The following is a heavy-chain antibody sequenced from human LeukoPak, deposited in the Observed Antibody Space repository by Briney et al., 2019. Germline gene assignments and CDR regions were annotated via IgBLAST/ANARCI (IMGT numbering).Heavy chain of an antibody. CDR3: ARDRDYGDYFN. V-gene: IGHV1-46*01. D-gene: IGHD4-17*01. CDR2: INPSGGST. CDR1: GYTFTDHY. J-gene: IGHJ4*02. Sequence: ASVKVSCEASGYTFTDHYMQWLRQAPGQGLEWMGIINPSGGSTSYAQKFQGRVTMTRDTSTSTVYMELSSLRSEDTAVYYCARDRDYGDYFNWGQGTLVTVSS.